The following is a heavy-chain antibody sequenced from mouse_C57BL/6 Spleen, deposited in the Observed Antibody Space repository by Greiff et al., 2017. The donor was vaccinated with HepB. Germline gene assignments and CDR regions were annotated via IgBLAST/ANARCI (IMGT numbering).Heavy chain of an antibody. Sequence: EVKLVESGPGMVKPSQSLSLTCTVTGYSITSGYDWHWIRHFPGNKLEWMGYISYSGSTNYNPTLKSRISITHDTSKNHFFLKLNSVTTEDTATYYCARGGDGSSYDYAMDYWGQGTSVTVSS. CDR3: ARGGDGSSYDYAMDY. CDR2: ISYSGST. D-gene: IGHD1-1*01. J-gene: IGHJ4*01. V-gene: IGHV3-1*01. CDR1: GYSITSGYD.